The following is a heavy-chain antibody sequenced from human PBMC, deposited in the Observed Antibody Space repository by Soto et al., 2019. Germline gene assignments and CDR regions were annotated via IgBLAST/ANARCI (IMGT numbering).Heavy chain of an antibody. CDR3: ARSSSSWSTYFDY. CDR2: INPNSGGT. D-gene: IGHD6-13*01. J-gene: IGHJ4*02. Sequence: QVQLVQSGAEVKKPGASVKVSCKASGYTFTGYYMHWERQAPGQGLEWMGWINPNSGGTNYAQKCQGWVTMTRDTSISTAYMELSRLRSDDTAVYYCARSSSSWSTYFDYWGQGTLVTVSS. V-gene: IGHV1-2*04. CDR1: GYTFTGYY.